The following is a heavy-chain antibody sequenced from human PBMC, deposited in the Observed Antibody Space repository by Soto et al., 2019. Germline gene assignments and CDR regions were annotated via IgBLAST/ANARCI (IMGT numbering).Heavy chain of an antibody. D-gene: IGHD2-2*01. CDR2: IYYSGST. CDR3: ARLHGYCISSSCHGHYAMDV. Sequence: SETLSLTCTVSSAPVSSSTYTWGWIRQPPGKGLEWIGSIYYSGSTYYNPSLNSRVAVSVDTSKNQFSLKVTSVTAADTAVYYCARLHGYCISSSCHGHYAMDVWGQGTTVT. CDR1: SAPVSSSTYT. V-gene: IGHV4-39*01. J-gene: IGHJ6*02.